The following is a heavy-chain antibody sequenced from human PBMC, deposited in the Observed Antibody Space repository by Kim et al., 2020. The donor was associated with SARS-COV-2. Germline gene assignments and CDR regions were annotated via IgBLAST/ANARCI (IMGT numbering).Heavy chain of an antibody. CDR2: ISPSGRRT. J-gene: IGHJ4*02. CDR1: GFTFGDYA. V-gene: IGHV3-23*01. D-gene: IGHD1-26*01. Sequence: GGSLRLSCAASGFTFGDYAMTWVRQAPGKGLEWVSSISPSGRRTDHADSVKGRFTISRDRSANTLYLQMSSLGAEDTALYYCAQWELGYWGQGTLVAVSS. CDR3: AQWELGY.